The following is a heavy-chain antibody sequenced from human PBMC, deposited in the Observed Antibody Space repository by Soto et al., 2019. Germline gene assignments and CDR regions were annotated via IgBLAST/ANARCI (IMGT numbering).Heavy chain of an antibody. V-gene: IGHV2-5*02. Sequence: QITLKESGPTLVKPTQTRTLTCTFSGFSLSTSGVGVGWIRQPPGKALEWLALIYWDDDKRYSPSLKSRLTSTKDTSQTHVGLTNPTTDPAHTATHNCAHSLAASNSADCEPMNSFDYWGHGTLVTAPS. CDR2: IYWDDDK. D-gene: IGHD2-21*02. J-gene: IGHJ4*01. CDR3: AHSLAASNSADCEPMNSFDY. CDR1: GFSLSTSGVG.